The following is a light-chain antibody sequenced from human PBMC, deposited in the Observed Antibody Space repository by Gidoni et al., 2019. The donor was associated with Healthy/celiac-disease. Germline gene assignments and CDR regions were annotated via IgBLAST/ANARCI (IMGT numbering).Light chain of an antibody. CDR2: QDS. CDR1: KLGDKY. V-gene: IGLV3-1*01. Sequence: SSELTPPPSVSVSPGQTASITCSGDKLGDKYACWYQQKPGQSPVLVIYQDSKRPSGIPERFSGSNSGNTATLTISGTQAMDEADYYCQAWDSSTEGHVVFGGGTKLTVL. CDR3: QAWDSSTEGHVV. J-gene: IGLJ2*01.